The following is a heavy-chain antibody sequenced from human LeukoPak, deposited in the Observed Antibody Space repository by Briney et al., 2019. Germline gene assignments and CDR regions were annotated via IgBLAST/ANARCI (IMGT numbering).Heavy chain of an antibody. CDR2: ISYDGSNK. J-gene: IGHJ3*02. D-gene: IGHD3-3*01. Sequence: GRSLRLSCAASGFIFSSYGMHWVRQTPGKGLEWVAVISYDGSNKYYADSVKGRFTISRDNSKNTLYLQMNSLRAEDTAVYYCALTQGWSGYSSDAFHIWGQGTMVTVSS. V-gene: IGHV3-30*03. CDR1: GFIFSSYG. CDR3: ALTQGWSGYSSDAFHI.